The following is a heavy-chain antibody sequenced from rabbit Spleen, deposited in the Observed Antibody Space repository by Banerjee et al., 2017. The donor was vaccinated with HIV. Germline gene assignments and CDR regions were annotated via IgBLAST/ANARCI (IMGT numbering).Heavy chain of an antibody. Sequence: QEQLVESGGGLVQPEGSLTLTCKASGFSFSDRDVMCWVRQAPGKGLEWIGYIDPLFGITYYANGVNGRFTISSHNAQNTLFLQLNSLTAADTATYFCVREVAARFSLWGQGTLVTVS. CDR1: GFSFSDRDV. V-gene: IGHV1S47*01. CDR2: IDPLFGIT. J-gene: IGHJ4*01. D-gene: IGHD4-1*01. CDR3: VREVAARFSL.